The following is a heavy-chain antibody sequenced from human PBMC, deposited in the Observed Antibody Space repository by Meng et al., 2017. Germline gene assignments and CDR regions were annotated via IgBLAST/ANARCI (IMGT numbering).Heavy chain of an antibody. Sequence: ASVKVSCKASGYTFTSYGISWVRQAPGQGLEWMGWISAYNGNTNYAQKLQGRVTMTTDTSTSTAYMELRSLRSDDTAVYYRARGDGYCTNGVCYFWFDPWGQGTLVTVSS. D-gene: IGHD2-8*01. CDR1: GYTFTSYG. J-gene: IGHJ5*02. CDR2: ISAYNGNT. V-gene: IGHV1-18*01. CDR3: ARGDGYCTNGVCYFWFDP.